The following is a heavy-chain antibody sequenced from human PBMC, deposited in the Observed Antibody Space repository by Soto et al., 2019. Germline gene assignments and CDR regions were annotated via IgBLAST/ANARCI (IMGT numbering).Heavy chain of an antibody. V-gene: IGHV1-8*01. CDR2: MNPNSGNT. CDR3: ARGRGGYSGGWYGGDY. Sequence: ASVKVSCKASGYTFTSYDINWVRQATGQGLEWMGWMNPNSGNTGYAQKFQGRVTMTRNTSISTAYMELSSRRSEDTAVYYCARGRGGYSGGWYGGDYWGQGTLVTVSS. J-gene: IGHJ4*02. CDR1: GYTFTSYD. D-gene: IGHD6-19*01.